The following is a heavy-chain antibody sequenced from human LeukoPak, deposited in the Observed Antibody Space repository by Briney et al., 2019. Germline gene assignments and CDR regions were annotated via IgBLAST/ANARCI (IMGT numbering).Heavy chain of an antibody. CDR2: IYPSGST. Sequence: PSETLSLTCTVSAYSISSGYYWGWIRQPPGKGLEWIGSIYPSGSTYYNPSLKSRLTISVDTSKNQFSLKLSSVTAADTAVYYCARVGVTDEYYYYYYMDVWGKGTSVTVSS. J-gene: IGHJ6*03. CDR3: ARVGVTDEYYYYYYMDV. D-gene: IGHD1-14*01. V-gene: IGHV4-38-2*02. CDR1: AYSISSGYY.